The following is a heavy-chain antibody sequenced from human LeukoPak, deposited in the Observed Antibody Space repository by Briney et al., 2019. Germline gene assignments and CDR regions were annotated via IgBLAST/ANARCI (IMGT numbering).Heavy chain of an antibody. Sequence: NPSETLSLTCTVSGGSISSGGYYWSWIRQHPGKGLEWIGYIYYSGSTYYNPSLKSRVTISVDTSKNQFSLKLSSVTAADTAVYYSAREERLSGAFDIWGQGTMVTVSS. CDR1: GGSISSGGYY. V-gene: IGHV4-31*03. CDR2: IYYSGST. CDR3: AREERLSGAFDI. D-gene: IGHD6-25*01. J-gene: IGHJ3*02.